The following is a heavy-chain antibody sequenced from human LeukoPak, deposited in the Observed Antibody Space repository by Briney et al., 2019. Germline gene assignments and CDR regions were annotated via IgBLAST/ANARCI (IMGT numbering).Heavy chain of an antibody. CDR2: INPNSGGT. Sequence: ASVKVSCKASGYTFTGYYMHWVRQAPGQGLEWMGWINPNSGGTNYAQKFQGRVTMTTDTSTSTAYMELRSLRSDDTAVYYCAREESYIVATGLLDYWGQGTLVTVSS. J-gene: IGHJ4*02. CDR1: GYTFTGYY. CDR3: AREESYIVATGLLDY. V-gene: IGHV1-2*02. D-gene: IGHD5-12*01.